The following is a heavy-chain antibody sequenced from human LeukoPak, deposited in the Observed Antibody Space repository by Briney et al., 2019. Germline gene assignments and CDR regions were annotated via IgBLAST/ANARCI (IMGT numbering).Heavy chain of an antibody. V-gene: IGHV4-34*01. D-gene: IGHD2-2*01. CDR2: INHSGST. Sequence: SETLSLTCAVYGGSFSGYYWSWIRQPPGKGLEWIWEINHSGSTNYNPSLKSRVTISVDTSKNQFSLKLSSVTAADTAVYHCARQDCSSTSCYPRYYYMDVWGKGTTVTVSS. J-gene: IGHJ6*03. CDR3: ARQDCSSTSCYPRYYYMDV. CDR1: GGSFSGYY.